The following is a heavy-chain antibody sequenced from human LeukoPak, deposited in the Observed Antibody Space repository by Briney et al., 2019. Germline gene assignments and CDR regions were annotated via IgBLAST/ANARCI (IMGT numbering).Heavy chain of an antibody. J-gene: IGHJ4*02. Sequence: ASVKVSCKASGYTFTGYYMHWVRQAPGQGLEWMGRINPSSADTNYAQKFQGRVTMTRDTSISTAYMEVSRLRSDDTAVYYCARARLTGWYNFDYWGQGTLVTVSS. CDR1: GYTFTGYY. CDR2: INPSSADT. V-gene: IGHV1-2*06. D-gene: IGHD6-19*01. CDR3: ARARLTGWYNFDY.